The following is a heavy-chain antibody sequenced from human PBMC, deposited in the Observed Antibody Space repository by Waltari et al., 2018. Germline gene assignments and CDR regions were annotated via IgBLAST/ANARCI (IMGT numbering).Heavy chain of an antibody. J-gene: IGHJ4*02. Sequence: QLQLQESGPGLVKPSETLSLTCAVSGGSIHSITFYWGWIRQPPEKGPEWIGSIYYTGNTYYSPSLKSRVTISVDTSKNQFSLRLSSVTAADTAVYYCARFYSATYYEPYWGQGTLVSVSS. V-gene: IGHV4-39*01. CDR3: ARFYSATYYEPY. CDR2: IYYTGNT. CDR1: GGSIHSITFY. D-gene: IGHD1-26*01.